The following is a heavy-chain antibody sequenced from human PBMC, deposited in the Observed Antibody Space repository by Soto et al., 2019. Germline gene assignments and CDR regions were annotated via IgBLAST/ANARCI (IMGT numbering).Heavy chain of an antibody. CDR2: ISGSGGST. V-gene: IGHV3-23*01. J-gene: IGHJ4*02. D-gene: IGHD3-16*01. CDR1: GFTFSSYA. CDR3: AKVLPTLRWPWGYFDY. Sequence: PGWSLRLSCAASGFTFSSYAMSWVRQAPGKGLEWVSAISGSGGSTYYADSVKGRFTISRDNSKNTLYLQMNSLRAEDTAVYYCAKVLPTLRWPWGYFDYWVQGTMVTASS.